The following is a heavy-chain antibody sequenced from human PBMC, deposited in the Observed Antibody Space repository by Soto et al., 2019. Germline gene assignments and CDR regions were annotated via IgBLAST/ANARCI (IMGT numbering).Heavy chain of an antibody. CDR1: GYTFSSYG. CDR3: ARDHSGSPFY. J-gene: IGHJ4*02. D-gene: IGHD1-26*01. CDR2: ISDYDGNT. Sequence: QVQLVQSGAEVKKPGASVKVSCQASGYTFSSYGISWVRQAPGQGLEWMGWISDYDGNTNNAQKPPGKVTITTDTSKSQASMGPKKLRYQYRAVYYCARDHSGSPFYWGQGTMVTVSS. V-gene: IGHV1-18*01.